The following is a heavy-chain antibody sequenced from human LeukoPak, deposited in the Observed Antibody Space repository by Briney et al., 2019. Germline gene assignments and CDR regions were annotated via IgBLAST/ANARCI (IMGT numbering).Heavy chain of an antibody. J-gene: IGHJ4*02. D-gene: IGHD7-27*01. Sequence: ASVKVSCKASGYTVSDYFIHWVRQAPGQGLEWMGRINPNSGGTECAQNFQGRVTMTRDTSISASYMELNRLTSDDTAVYYCARDLSTTSNWELDYWGQGTLVTVSS. CDR2: INPNSGGT. CDR1: GYTVSDYF. V-gene: IGHV1-2*06. CDR3: ARDLSTTSNWELDY.